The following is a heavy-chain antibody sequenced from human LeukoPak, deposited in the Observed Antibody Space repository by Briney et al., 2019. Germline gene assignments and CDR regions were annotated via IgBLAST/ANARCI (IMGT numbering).Heavy chain of an antibody. CDR2: IDPKSGGT. CDR1: GYTFAGYH. J-gene: IGHJ3*01. CDR3: ARDLKGYSGSSDL. D-gene: IGHD1-26*01. Sequence: EASVKVSCKASGYTFAGYHIHWVRQAPGQGLEWMGWIDPKSGGTNYAQKFQGRVSMTRDTSISTLYTELTSLRSDATAVYYCARDLKGYSGSSDLWGQGTMLTVSS. V-gene: IGHV1-2*02.